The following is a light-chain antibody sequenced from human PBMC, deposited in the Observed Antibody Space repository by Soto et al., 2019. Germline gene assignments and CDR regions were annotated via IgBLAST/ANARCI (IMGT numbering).Light chain of an antibody. CDR1: QSISSW. Sequence: DIQMTQSPSTLSASVGDRLTITCRASQSISSWLAWYQQRPGKAPKLLIFDASSLESGVPSRFSGSGSETDFTLTISSLQPEDFATYSCQQSYSTTWTFGQGTKVDIK. J-gene: IGKJ1*01. V-gene: IGKV1-5*01. CDR3: QQSYSTTWT. CDR2: DAS.